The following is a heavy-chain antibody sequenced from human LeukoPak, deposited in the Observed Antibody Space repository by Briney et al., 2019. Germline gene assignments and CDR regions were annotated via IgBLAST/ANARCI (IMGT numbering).Heavy chain of an antibody. J-gene: IGHJ4*02. CDR1: GGSISSYY. CDR2: IYYSGST. Sequence: SETLSLTCTVSGGSISSYYWSWIRQPPGKGLEWIGYIYYSGSTNYNPSLKSRVTISVETSKNEFSLKLRSVPAADPAVYYCARVTGYRIEDYFDYWGQGTLVTVSS. CDR3: ARVTGYRIEDYFDY. V-gene: IGHV4-59*01. D-gene: IGHD6-13*01.